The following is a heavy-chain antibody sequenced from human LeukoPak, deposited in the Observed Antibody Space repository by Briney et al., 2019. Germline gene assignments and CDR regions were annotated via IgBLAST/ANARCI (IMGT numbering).Heavy chain of an antibody. CDR2: VNRGGAT. V-gene: IGHV3-23*01. J-gene: IGHJ4*02. CDR1: GFTFNTYA. D-gene: IGHD2-21*02. Sequence: PGGSLRLSCVGSGFTFNTYALTWVRQAPGKGLEWLSLVNRGGATYYADSVRGRFTISRDNSKNTLYLQMSSLRAEDTAVYFCATDGGDVSLNYWGQGSLVTVSS. CDR3: ATDGGDVSLNY.